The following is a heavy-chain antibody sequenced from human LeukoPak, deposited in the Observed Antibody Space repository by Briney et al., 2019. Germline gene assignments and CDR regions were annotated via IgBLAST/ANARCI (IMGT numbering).Heavy chain of an antibody. D-gene: IGHD3-10*02. CDR1: GFSFSSYE. CDR2: ISSSGSTI. CDR3: AELGITMIGGV. J-gene: IGHJ6*04. V-gene: IGHV3-48*03. Sequence: GGSLRLSCAASGFSFSSYEMNWVRQAPGKGLERVSYISSSGSTIYYADSVKGRFTISRDNAKNSLYLQMNSLRAEDTAVYYCAELGITMIGGVWGKGTTVTISS.